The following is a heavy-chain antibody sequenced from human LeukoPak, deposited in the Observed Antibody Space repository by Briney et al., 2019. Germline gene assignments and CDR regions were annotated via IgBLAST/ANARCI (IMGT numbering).Heavy chain of an antibody. D-gene: IGHD3-22*01. Sequence: GASVKVSCKASGYTFTGYYMHWVRQAPGQGLEWMGWINPNSGGTNYAQKFQGRVTMTRDTSINTAYMEVSRLRSDDTAVYYCARGGLNYYDSSGPFDYWGQGTLVTVSS. CDR2: INPNSGGT. J-gene: IGHJ4*02. V-gene: IGHV1-2*02. CDR3: ARGGLNYYDSSGPFDY. CDR1: GYTFTGYY.